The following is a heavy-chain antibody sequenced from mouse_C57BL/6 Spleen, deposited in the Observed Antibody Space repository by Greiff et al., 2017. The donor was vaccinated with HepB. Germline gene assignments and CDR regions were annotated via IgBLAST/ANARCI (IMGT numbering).Heavy chain of an antibody. CDR2: ISDGGSST. CDR1: GFTFSSYA. J-gene: IGHJ2*01. Sequence: EVKLVESGGGLVKPGGSLKLSCAASGFTFSSYAMSWVRQTPEKRLEWVATISDGGSSTYYPDNVKGRFTLSRDNAKNNLYLQMSHLKSEDTAMYYCAREDPFDYWGQGTTLTVSS. CDR3: AREDPFDY. V-gene: IGHV5-4*01.